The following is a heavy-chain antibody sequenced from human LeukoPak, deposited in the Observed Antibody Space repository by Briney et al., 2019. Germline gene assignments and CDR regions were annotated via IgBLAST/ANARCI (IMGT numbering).Heavy chain of an antibody. CDR3: ARVSPYDRSGDSMEAFDY. V-gene: IGHV7-4-1*02. D-gene: IGHD3-22*01. CDR1: GYTFSHYG. Sequence: ASVKVSCKASGYTFSHYGMNWVRQAPGQGLEWMGWINTNTGNPTYAQGFTGRFVFSLDTSVSTAYLQISSLKAEDTAVYYCARVSPYDRSGDSMEAFDYWGQGTLVTVSS. CDR2: INTNTGNP. J-gene: IGHJ4*02.